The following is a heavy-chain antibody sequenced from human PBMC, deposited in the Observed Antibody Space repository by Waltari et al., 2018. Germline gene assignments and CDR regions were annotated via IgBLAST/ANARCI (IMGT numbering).Heavy chain of an antibody. CDR3: ARGIQDGREDAFDI. Sequence: EVQLVESGGGLVQPGGSLRLSCAASGFTFSSYDMHWVRQATGKGLEGVSAIGTAGDTYYPGSVKGRFTISRENAKNSLYLQMNSLRAGDTAVYYWARGIQDGREDAFDIWGQGTMVTVSS. J-gene: IGHJ3*02. CDR1: GFTFSSYD. CDR2: IGTAGDT. V-gene: IGHV3-13*01. D-gene: IGHD1-26*01.